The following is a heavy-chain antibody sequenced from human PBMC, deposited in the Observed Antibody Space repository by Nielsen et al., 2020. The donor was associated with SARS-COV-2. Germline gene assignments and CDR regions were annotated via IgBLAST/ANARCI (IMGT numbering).Heavy chain of an antibody. CDR2: ISYDGSNK. V-gene: IGHV3-30-3*02. CDR3: AKDFPLWFGDKDGGY. J-gene: IGHJ4*02. Sequence: VRQAPGKGLEWVAVISYDGSNKYYADSVKGRFTISRDNSKNTLYLQMNSLRAEDTAVYYCAKDFPLWFGDKDGGYWGQGTLVTVSS. D-gene: IGHD3-10*01.